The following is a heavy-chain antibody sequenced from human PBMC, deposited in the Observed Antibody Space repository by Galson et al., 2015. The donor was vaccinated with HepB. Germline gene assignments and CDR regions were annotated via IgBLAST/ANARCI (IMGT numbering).Heavy chain of an antibody. D-gene: IGHD5-18*01. J-gene: IGHJ6*02. Sequence: SVKVSCKASGGTFSSYTISWVRQAPGQGLEWMGRIIPILGIANYAQKFQGRVTITADKSTSTAYMELSSLRSEDTAVYYCASELVDTARPYYYYGMDVWGQGTTVTVSS. CDR1: GGTFSSYT. CDR2: IIPILGIA. CDR3: ASELVDTARPYYYYGMDV. V-gene: IGHV1-69*02.